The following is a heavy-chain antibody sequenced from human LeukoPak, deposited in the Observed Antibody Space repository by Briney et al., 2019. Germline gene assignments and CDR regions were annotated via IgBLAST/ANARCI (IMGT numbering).Heavy chain of an antibody. J-gene: IGHJ3*02. CDR2: IFPGDSDT. D-gene: IGHD4-23*01. CDR1: GYIFTSYW. V-gene: IGHV5-51*01. CDR3: AKLTTVVTPRAFDI. Sequence: GESLKFSCQGSGYIFTSYWIAWVRQMPGKGLEWMGIIFPGDSDTRYSPSFQGHVTISADKSINTAYLQWSSLKASDTAMYYCAKLTTVVTPRAFDIWGLGTLVTVSS.